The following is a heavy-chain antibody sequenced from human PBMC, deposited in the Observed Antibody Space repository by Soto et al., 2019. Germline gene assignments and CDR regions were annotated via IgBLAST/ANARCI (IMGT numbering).Heavy chain of an antibody. J-gene: IGHJ6*02. D-gene: IGHD3-22*01. V-gene: IGHV4-34*01. CDR1: GGSFSGYY. CDR2: INHSGST. CDR3: ARVMGGVITLRYYYGMDV. Sequence: SETLSLTCDVYGGSFSGYYWSWIRQPPGKGLEWVGEINHSGSTNYNPSLKSRVTISVDTSKNQFSLKLSSVTAADTAVYYCARVMGGVITLRYYYGMDVWGQGTTVTVSS.